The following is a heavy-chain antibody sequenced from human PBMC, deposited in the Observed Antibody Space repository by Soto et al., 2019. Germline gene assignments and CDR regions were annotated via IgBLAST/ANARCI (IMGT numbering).Heavy chain of an antibody. D-gene: IGHD6-13*01. CDR3: ARAVEVLSAAAGTYYYYGMDV. J-gene: IGHJ6*02. CDR1: GFTFSSYE. CDR2: ISSSGSTI. Sequence: EVQLVESGGGLVQPGGSLRLSCAASGFTFSSYEMNWVRQAPGKGLEWVSYISSSGSTIYYADSVKGRFTISRDNAKNSLYLQMNSLRAEDTAVYYCARAVEVLSAAAGTYYYYGMDVWGQGTTVTVSS. V-gene: IGHV3-48*03.